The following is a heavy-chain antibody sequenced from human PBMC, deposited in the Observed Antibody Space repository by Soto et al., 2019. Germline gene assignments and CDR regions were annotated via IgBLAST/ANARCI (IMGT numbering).Heavy chain of an antibody. Sequence: SCKASGFTFSSYSMNWVRQAPGKGLEWVSYISSSSSTIYYADSVKGRFTISRDNAKNSLYLQMNSLRAEDTAVYYCARHPERIAQIGWFDPWGQGTLVTVSS. D-gene: IGHD6-13*01. CDR3: ARHPERIAQIGWFDP. J-gene: IGHJ5*02. CDR1: GFTFSSYS. V-gene: IGHV3-48*01. CDR2: ISSSSSTI.